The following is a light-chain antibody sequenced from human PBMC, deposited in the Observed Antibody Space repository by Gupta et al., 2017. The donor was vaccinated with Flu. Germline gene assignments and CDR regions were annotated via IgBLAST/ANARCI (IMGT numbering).Light chain of an antibody. CDR1: SSDVGGYNY. CDR3: SSYTSGSTLGV. CDR2: DVN. J-gene: IGLJ2*01. Sequence: QSALTQPASVSGSPGQSITISCTGTSSDVGGYNYVSWYQQRPGKGPKLIIFDVNNRPSGISYRFSGSKSGYTASLTISGLQAEDEADYYCSSYTSGSTLGVFGGGTKVTVL. V-gene: IGLV2-14*01.